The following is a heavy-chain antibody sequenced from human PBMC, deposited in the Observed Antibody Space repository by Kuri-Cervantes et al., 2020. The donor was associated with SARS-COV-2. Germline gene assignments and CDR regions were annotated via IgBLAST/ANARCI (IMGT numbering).Heavy chain of an antibody. D-gene: IGHD2-2*01. CDR1: GGSIISSTFY. CDR2: IDYSGST. Sequence: GSLRLSCTVSGGSIISSTFYWGWIRQPPVKGLEWIGSIDYSGSTYYNPPLKSRVTISVDTSKNQFSLKLSSVTAADTAVYYCARRKYAGYMDVWGKGTTVTVSS. V-gene: IGHV4-39*01. CDR3: ARRKYAGYMDV. J-gene: IGHJ6*03.